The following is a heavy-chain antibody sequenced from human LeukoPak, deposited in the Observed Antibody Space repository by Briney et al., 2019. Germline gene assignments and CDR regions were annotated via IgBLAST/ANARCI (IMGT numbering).Heavy chain of an antibody. J-gene: IGHJ4*02. CDR3: AKDRGDSSSRGVDY. D-gene: IGHD6-6*01. Sequence: GRSLRLSCAASGFTFSSYGMHCARQAPGHGLEGVEFIRYEGSNKYYADSVKGRFTISRDNSKNTLYLQMNSLRAEDTAVYYCAKDRGDSSSRGVDYWGQGTLVTVSS. CDR2: IRYEGSNK. CDR1: GFTFSSYG. V-gene: IGHV3-30*02.